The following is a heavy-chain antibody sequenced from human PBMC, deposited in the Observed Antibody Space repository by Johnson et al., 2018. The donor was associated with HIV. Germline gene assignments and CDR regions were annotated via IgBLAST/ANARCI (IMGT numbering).Heavy chain of an antibody. CDR1: GFTVSSNY. D-gene: IGHD4-17*01. V-gene: IGHV3-30*18. CDR3: AKDVKDYGDPGAFDI. Sequence: QVQLVESGGGLVQPGGSLRLSCAASGFTVSSNYMSWVRQAPGKWLEWVAVISYDGSNEFYADSVQGRFTISRDNSTNTLYLQMNGLRAEDTALYYCAKDVKDYGDPGAFDIWGQGTMVTVSS. CDR2: ISYDGSNE. J-gene: IGHJ3*02.